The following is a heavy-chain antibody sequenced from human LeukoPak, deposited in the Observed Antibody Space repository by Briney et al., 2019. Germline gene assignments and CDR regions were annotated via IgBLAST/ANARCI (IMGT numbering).Heavy chain of an antibody. V-gene: IGHV3-30*18. CDR2: ISYDGSNK. CDR1: GFTFSSYG. CDR3: AKDRGDGYNHFDY. D-gene: IGHD5-24*01. Sequence: GGSLRLSCAASGFTFSSYGMHWVRQAPGKGLEWVAVISYDGSNKYCADSVKGRFTISRDNSKNTLYLQMNSLRAEDTAVYYCAKDRGDGYNHFDYWGQGTLVTVSS. J-gene: IGHJ4*02.